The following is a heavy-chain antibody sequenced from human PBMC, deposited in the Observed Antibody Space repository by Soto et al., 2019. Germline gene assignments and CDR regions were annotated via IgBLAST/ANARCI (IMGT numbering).Heavy chain of an antibody. Sequence: ASVKVSCKASGYTFTSYYMHWVRQAPGQGLEWMGIINPSGGSTSYAQKFQGRVTMTRDTSTSTVYMELSSLRSEDTAVYYCAGSHVTTYYYYYGMDVWGQGTTVTVSS. D-gene: IGHD4-17*01. CDR1: GYTFTSYY. CDR2: INPSGGST. V-gene: IGHV1-46*01. CDR3: AGSHVTTYYYYYGMDV. J-gene: IGHJ6*02.